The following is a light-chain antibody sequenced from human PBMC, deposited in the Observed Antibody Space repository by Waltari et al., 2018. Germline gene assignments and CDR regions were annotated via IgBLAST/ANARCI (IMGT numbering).Light chain of an antibody. CDR1: QSLQHSNGYNY. CDR3: MQALQTSYT. J-gene: IGKJ2*01. V-gene: IGKV2-28*01. CDR2: LGS. Sequence: DIVMTQSPLSLRVTAGEPASISCRSSQSLQHSNGYNYLDWYLQKPGQSPQLLIYLGSNRASGVPDRFSGSGSGTDFTLKISRVEAEDVGVYYCMQALQTSYTFGQGTKLEIK.